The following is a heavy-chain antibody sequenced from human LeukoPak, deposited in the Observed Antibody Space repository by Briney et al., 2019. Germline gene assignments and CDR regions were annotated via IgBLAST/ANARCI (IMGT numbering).Heavy chain of an antibody. CDR3: ARVSGYSGTWYVDY. D-gene: IGHD6-13*01. CDR2: IWYDGSNK. J-gene: IGHJ4*02. CDR1: GFTFKSYG. Sequence: GGSLRLSCVASGFTFKSYGMHWVRQAPGKGLEWVAIIWYDGSNKYYAEFVKGRFTTSRDNPKNPLYLQINSLKAHDTAVYYCARVSGYSGTWYVDYWGQGTLVTVSS. V-gene: IGHV3-33*01.